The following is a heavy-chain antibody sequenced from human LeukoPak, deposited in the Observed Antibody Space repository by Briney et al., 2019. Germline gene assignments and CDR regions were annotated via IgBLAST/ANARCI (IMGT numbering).Heavy chain of an antibody. V-gene: IGHV4-59*08. CDR2: IHYSGTT. Sequence: SETLSLTCTVSGGFMSSYYWSWIRQPPGKGLEWIGYIHYSGTTNYNPSLKSRVTISVDTSKNQFYLKLSSVTAADTAIYYCARRDTSSWYLDYWAREPCSPSPQ. D-gene: IGHD6-13*01. J-gene: IGHJ4*02. CDR3: ARRDTSSWYLDY. CDR1: GGFMSSYY.